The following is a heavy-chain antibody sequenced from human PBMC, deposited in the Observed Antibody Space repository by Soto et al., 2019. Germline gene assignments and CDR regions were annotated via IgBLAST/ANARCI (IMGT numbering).Heavy chain of an antibody. Sequence: QVQLQQWGAGLLTPSGTLSLTCGVYGGSFSGYYWSWIRQPPGKGLEWIGEVSHSGRVNANTSRKRRLSISVDTSKRQLSLTLISVSAAGTAVYYCARGVSSGYGWFDPWGLGTPVIVSS. CDR2: VSHSGRV. CDR1: GGSFSGYY. D-gene: IGHD3-22*01. CDR3: ARGVSSGYGWFDP. J-gene: IGHJ5*02. V-gene: IGHV4-34*01.